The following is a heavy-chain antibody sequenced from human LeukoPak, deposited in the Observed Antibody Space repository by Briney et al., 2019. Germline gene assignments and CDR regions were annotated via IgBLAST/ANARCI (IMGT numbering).Heavy chain of an antibody. CDR2: IYYSGST. J-gene: IGHJ4*02. CDR3: ARLGTTVVTPADY. Sequence: PSETPSLTCTVSGGSISSSSYYWGWIRQPPGKGLEWIGSIYYSGSTYYNPSLKSRVTISVDTSKNQFSLKLSSVTAADTAVYYCARLGTTVVTPADYWGQGTLVTVSS. V-gene: IGHV4-39*01. CDR1: GGSISSSSYY. D-gene: IGHD4-23*01.